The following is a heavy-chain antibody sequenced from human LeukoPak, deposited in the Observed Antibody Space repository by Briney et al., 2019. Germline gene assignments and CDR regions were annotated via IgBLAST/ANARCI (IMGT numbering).Heavy chain of an antibody. Sequence: ASVKVSCKASGYTFTSYYMHWVRQAPGQGLEWMGTINPSGGSTSYAQKFQGRVTMTRDTSTSTVYMELSSLRSEDTAVYYCAREGNGAYYFDYWGQGTLVTVSS. CDR3: AREGNGAYYFDY. CDR2: INPSGGST. V-gene: IGHV1-46*01. D-gene: IGHD1-26*01. J-gene: IGHJ4*02. CDR1: GYTFTSYY.